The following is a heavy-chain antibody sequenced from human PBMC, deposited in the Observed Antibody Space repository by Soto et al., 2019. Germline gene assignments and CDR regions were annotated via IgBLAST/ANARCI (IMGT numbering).Heavy chain of an antibody. Sequence: SETLSLTCTVFGGSISNYYWSWIRQPPGKGLEYIGYLYYSGSTHYNPSLKSRVSISVDTSRNQHSLKLTSVAAADTAVYFCARLRCTSVRIFDPWGQGTMVTVSS. V-gene: IGHV4-59*01. D-gene: IGHD2-8*01. CDR1: GGSISNYY. J-gene: IGHJ5*02. CDR3: ARLRCTSVRIFDP. CDR2: LYYSGST.